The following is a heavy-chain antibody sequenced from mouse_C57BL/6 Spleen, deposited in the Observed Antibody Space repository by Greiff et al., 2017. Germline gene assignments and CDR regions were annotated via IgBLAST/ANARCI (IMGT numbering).Heavy chain of an antibody. V-gene: IGHV1-42*01. CDR1: GYSFTGYY. CDR3: ACSQVVAPYFDY. Sequence: EVQGAESGPELVKPGASVKISCKASGYSFTGYYMKWVKQSPEKSLEWIGEINPSTGGTTYNQKFKAKATLTVDKSSSTAYMQLKSLTSEDSAVYYCACSQVVAPYFDYWGQGTTLTVSS. CDR2: INPSTGGT. D-gene: IGHD1-1*01. J-gene: IGHJ2*01.